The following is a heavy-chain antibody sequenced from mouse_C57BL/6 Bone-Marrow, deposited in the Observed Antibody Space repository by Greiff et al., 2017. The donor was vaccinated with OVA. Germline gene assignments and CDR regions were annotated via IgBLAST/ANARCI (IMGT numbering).Heavy chain of an antibody. Sequence: DVKLVESGAELVRPGASVKLSCTASGFNIKDDYMHWVKQRPEQGLEWIGWIDPENGDTEYASKFQGKATITADTSSNTAYLQLSSLTSEDTAVYYCTTCLITTVNYWGQGTTLTVSS. J-gene: IGHJ2*01. CDR3: TTCLITTVNY. V-gene: IGHV14-4*01. CDR2: IDPENGDT. CDR1: GFNIKDDY. D-gene: IGHD1-1*01.